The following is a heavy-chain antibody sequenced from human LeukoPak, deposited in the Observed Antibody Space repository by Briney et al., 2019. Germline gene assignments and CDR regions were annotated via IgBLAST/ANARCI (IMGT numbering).Heavy chain of an antibody. Sequence: GASVKVSCKASGYTFTSYGISWLRQAPGQGLEWMGWISAYNGNTNYAQKLQGRVTMTTDTSTSTAYMELRSLRSDDTAVYYCASTPPGYYDSSGYYHFDYWGQGTLVTVSS. CDR1: GYTFTSYG. CDR3: ASTPPGYYDSSGYYHFDY. D-gene: IGHD3-22*01. J-gene: IGHJ4*02. V-gene: IGHV1-18*01. CDR2: ISAYNGNT.